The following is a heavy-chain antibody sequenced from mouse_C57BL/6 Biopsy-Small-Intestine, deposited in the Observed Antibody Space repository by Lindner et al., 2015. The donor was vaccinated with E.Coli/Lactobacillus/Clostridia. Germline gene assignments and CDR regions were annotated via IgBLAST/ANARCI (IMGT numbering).Heavy chain of an antibody. CDR2: IYPNSPGT. J-gene: IGHJ1*01. D-gene: IGHD1-1*02. CDR1: GYTISGFY. V-gene: IGHV1-56*02. Sequence: SVKVSCKASGYTISGFYVHWIRQAPGQGLEVMGRIYPNSPGTKLQQKFQGRVTINRDTATNTAYMELKNVASDDSAKYFCATSKSVVAGGVDVWGQGTTVTVSS. CDR3: ATSKSVVAGGVDV.